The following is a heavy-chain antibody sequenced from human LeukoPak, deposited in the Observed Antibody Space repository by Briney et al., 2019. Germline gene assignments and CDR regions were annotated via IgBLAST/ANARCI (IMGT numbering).Heavy chain of an antibody. CDR3: ARLLVQVAAAAGYFDY. V-gene: IGHV1-69*13. J-gene: IGHJ4*02. D-gene: IGHD6-13*01. CDR2: IIPIFGTA. Sequence: VASVKVSCKASGGTFSSYAISWVRQAPGQGLEWMGGIIPIFGTANYAQKFQGRVTITADESTSTAYMELSSLRSEDTAVYYCARLLVQVAAAAGYFDYWGQGTLVTVSS. CDR1: GGTFSSYA.